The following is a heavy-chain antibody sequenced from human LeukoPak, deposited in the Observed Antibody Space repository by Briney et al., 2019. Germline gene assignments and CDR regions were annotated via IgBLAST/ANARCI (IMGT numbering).Heavy chain of an antibody. Sequence: PGGSLRLSCAASGFTFSSYAMHWVRQAPGKGLEWVAVISYDGSNKYYADSVKGRFTISRDNSKNMLYLQMNSLRADDTAVYYCARDLELSAVYYFDSWGQGTLVSVSS. CDR2: ISYDGSNK. D-gene: IGHD3-3*01. CDR1: GFTFSSYA. V-gene: IGHV3-30*04. CDR3: ARDLELSAVYYFDS. J-gene: IGHJ4*02.